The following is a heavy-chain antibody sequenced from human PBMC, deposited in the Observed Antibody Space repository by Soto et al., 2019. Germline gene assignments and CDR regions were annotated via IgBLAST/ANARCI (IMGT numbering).Heavy chain of an antibody. Sequence: QVQLVQSGAEVKKPGASVKVSCKASGYTFTSYGISWVRQAPGQGLEWMGWISAYNGNTNYAQKLQGRVTMTTDTSTSTAYMGLRSLRSDDTAVYYCARLNVVVVAATSSGSFDYWGQGTLVTVSS. V-gene: IGHV1-18*01. CDR1: GYTFTSYG. J-gene: IGHJ4*02. D-gene: IGHD2-15*01. CDR2: ISAYNGNT. CDR3: ARLNVVVVAATSSGSFDY.